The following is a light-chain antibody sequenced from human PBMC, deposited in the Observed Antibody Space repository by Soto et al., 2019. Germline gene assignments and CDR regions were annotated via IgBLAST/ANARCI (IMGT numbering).Light chain of an antibody. J-gene: IGLJ1*01. CDR1: SSDVGSYNF. V-gene: IGLV2-14*03. CDR3: SSYSISSTYV. CDR2: DVS. Sequence: QSVLTQPASVSGSPGQSITISCTGTSSDVGSYNFVSWYQHHPGKAPKLMIYDVSDRPSGVSNRFSGSKSANTASLTISGLQAEDEADYFCSSYSISSTYVFGSGTKLTVL.